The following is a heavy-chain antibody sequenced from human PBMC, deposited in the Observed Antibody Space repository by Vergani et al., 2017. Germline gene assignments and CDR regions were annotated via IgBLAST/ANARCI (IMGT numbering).Heavy chain of an antibody. Sequence: QVQLVESGGGLVKPGGSLRLSCAASGFTFSDYYMSWIRQAPGKGLEWVSYISSSSSYTNYADSVKGRFTISRDNAKNSLYLQMNSLRAEDTAVYYCAKDVYYYGSGSYSYFDYWGQGTLVTVSS. CDR3: AKDVYYYGSGSYSYFDY. J-gene: IGHJ4*02. V-gene: IGHV3-11*05. CDR2: ISSSSSYT. D-gene: IGHD3-10*01. CDR1: GFTFSDYY.